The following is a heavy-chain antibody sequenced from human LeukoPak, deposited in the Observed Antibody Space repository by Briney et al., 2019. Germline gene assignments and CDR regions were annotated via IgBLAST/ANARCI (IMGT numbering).Heavy chain of an antibody. CDR1: GYTFTGYY. J-gene: IGHJ4*02. CDR3: ARVVDYYDSSGYYYYFDY. D-gene: IGHD3-22*01. Sequence: ASVKVSCKASGYTFTGYYMHWVRQAPGQGLEWMGWINPNSGGTNYAQKFQGRVTMTRDTSISTAYMELSRLRSDDTAVYYCARVVDYYDSSGYYYYFDYWGQGTLVTVSS. CDR2: INPNSGGT. V-gene: IGHV1-2*02.